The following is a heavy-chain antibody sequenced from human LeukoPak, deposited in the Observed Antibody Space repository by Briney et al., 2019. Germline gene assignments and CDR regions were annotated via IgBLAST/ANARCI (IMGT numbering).Heavy chain of an antibody. V-gene: IGHV3-30*03. CDR1: GFTFSSYG. D-gene: IGHD6-19*01. CDR2: ISYDGSNK. CDR3: ATAVAGTCFDY. Sequence: PGRSLRLSCAASGFTFSSYGMHWVRQAPGKGLEWVAVISYDGSNKYYADSMKGRFTISRDNSKNTLYLQMNSLRAEDTAVYYCATAVAGTCFDYWGQGTLVTVSS. J-gene: IGHJ4*02.